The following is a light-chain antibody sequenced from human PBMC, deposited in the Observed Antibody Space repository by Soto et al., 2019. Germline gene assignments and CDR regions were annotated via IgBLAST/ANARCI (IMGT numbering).Light chain of an antibody. V-gene: IGKV1-39*01. CDR2: SAS. J-gene: IGKJ1*01. CDR1: QRVGSY. Sequence: DIQMTPSPSSLSASGGDRVTIPCRASQRVGSYLNWYQQKPGKAPTLLIYSASELQSGVSSRFSGSGSGTDFTLTIRNLQPEDFAVYYCQQSHNTPLTFGQGTKVEI. CDR3: QQSHNTPLT.